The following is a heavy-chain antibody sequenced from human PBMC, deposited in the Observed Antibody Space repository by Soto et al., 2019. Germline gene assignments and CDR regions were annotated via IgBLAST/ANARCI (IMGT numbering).Heavy chain of an antibody. CDR3: ARALGYCSSTSCSQAAYYYYCMDV. CDR2: IIPIFGTA. V-gene: IGHV1-69*13. J-gene: IGHJ6*02. Sequence: SVKVSCKASGGTFSSYAISWVRQAPGQGLEWMGGIIPIFGTANYAQKFQGRVTITADESTSTAYMELSSLRSEDTAVYYCARALGYCSSTSCSQAAYYYYCMDVWGQGTTVTVSS. D-gene: IGHD2-2*01. CDR1: GGTFSSYA.